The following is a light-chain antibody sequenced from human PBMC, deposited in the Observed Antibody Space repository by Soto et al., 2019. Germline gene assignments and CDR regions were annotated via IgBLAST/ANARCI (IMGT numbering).Light chain of an antibody. CDR3: QQHYSSPLT. Sequence: DFMMTQAPDSLAVSLGARLSINCKQSQRILSRSNNNNYLAWYQVKPGQPPPLLINQASTRESGVPARFSGSGSGTDFTLTISSLQAEDVAVYYCQQHYSSPLTFGGGTKVDIK. V-gene: IGKV4-1*01. J-gene: IGKJ4*01. CDR1: QRILSRSNNNNY. CDR2: QAS.